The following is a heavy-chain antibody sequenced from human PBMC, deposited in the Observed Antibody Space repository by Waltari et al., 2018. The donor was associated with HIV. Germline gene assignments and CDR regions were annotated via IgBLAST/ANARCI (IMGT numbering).Heavy chain of an antibody. CDR2: ITGSGGGT. CDR3: AKYLDCSGTSCYTPYFDY. J-gene: IGHJ4*02. CDR1: GFLLSRYA. D-gene: IGHD2-2*02. V-gene: IGHV3-23*01. Sequence: EVQLLESGVALVQPGGSLRSSRAASGFLLSRYATSPVSQAPGKGLEWVSAITGSGGGTYYADSVKGRFTFSRDNSQNTLYLQMNSLRAEDTAVYYCAKYLDCSGTSCYTPYFDYWGQGTLVTVSP.